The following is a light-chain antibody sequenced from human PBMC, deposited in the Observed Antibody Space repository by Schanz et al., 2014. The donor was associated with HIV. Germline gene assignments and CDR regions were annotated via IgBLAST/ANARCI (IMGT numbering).Light chain of an antibody. V-gene: IGKV1-33*01. J-gene: IGKJ2*01. Sequence: DIQMTQSPSSLSASVGDRVTITCQASQDISDNLNWYQQKAGKAPKLLIYDASNLETGVPSRFSGSGSGTEFTLTISSLQPDDFATYYCQQYNSFQYTFGPGTNLEIK. CDR3: QQYNSFQYT. CDR2: DAS. CDR1: QDISDN.